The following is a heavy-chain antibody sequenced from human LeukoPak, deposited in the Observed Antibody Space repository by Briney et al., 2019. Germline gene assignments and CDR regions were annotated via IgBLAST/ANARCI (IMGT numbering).Heavy chain of an antibody. V-gene: IGHV3-23*01. CDR3: AKGYDYYYMDV. J-gene: IGHJ6*03. CDR2: ISGSGGST. Sequence: GGSLRLSCAASGFTFSTYAMSWVRQAPGKGLEWVSVISGSGGSTYYADSVKGRLTISRDNSKNTLYLQMNSLRAEDTAVYYCAKGYDYYYMDVWGKGTTVTVSS. CDR1: GFTFSTYA.